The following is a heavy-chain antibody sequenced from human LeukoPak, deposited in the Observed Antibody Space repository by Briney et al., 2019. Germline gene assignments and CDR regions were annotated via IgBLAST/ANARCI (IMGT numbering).Heavy chain of an antibody. D-gene: IGHD2-21*01. V-gene: IGHV3-74*01. J-gene: IGHJ3*02. CDR3: ASFRDSDN. Sequence: GGSPRHSSALSGPTFSNVWMQWGPQVPGQGLVWVSRINSAGSTTVDNAKNMLYLQMNSLRAEDTAVYYCASFRDSDNWGEGTMVTVSS. CDR1: GPTFSNVW. CDR2: INSAGSTT.